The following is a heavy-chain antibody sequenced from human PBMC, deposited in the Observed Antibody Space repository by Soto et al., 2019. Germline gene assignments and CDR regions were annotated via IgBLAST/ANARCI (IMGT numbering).Heavy chain of an antibody. CDR2: ISGSGGRT. CDR3: IPRITLFSVNNY. CDR1: GFTFSSYA. V-gene: IGHV3-23*01. D-gene: IGHD1-20*01. J-gene: IGHJ4*02. Sequence: GGSLRLSCASSGFTFSSYAMSWVRQAPGKGLEWVSAISGSGGRTYYADSVKGRFTISRDNSKNTLYLEMNSLRAEDTAVYYCIPRITLFSVNNYWGQGTEVTVSS.